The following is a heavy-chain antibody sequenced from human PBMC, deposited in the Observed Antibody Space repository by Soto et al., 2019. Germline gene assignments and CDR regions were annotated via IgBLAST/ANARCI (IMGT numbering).Heavy chain of an antibody. J-gene: IGHJ4*02. D-gene: IGHD3-22*01. Sequence: SETLSLTCTVSGGSISSYYWSWIRQPPGKGLEWIGYIYYSGSTNYNPSLKSRVTISVDTSKNQFSLKLSSVTAADTAVYYCASSKINYYDSSGYYPFGYWGQGTLVTVSS. CDR1: GGSISSYY. CDR2: IYYSGST. CDR3: ASSKINYYDSSGYYPFGY. V-gene: IGHV4-59*08.